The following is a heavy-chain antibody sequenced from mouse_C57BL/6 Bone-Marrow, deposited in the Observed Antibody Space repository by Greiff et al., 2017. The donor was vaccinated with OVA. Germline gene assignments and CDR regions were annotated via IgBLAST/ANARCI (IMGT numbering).Heavy chain of an antibody. V-gene: IGHV1-26*01. Sequence: EVQLQQSGPELVKPGASVKISCKASGYTFTDYYMNWVKQSHGKSLEWIGDINPNNGGTSYNQKFKGKATLTVDKSSSTAYMELRSLTSEDSAVYYCARAVTSLYYAMDYWGQGTSVTVSS. CDR3: ARAVTSLYYAMDY. CDR2: INPNNGGT. CDR1: GYTFTDYY. D-gene: IGHD2-2*01. J-gene: IGHJ4*01.